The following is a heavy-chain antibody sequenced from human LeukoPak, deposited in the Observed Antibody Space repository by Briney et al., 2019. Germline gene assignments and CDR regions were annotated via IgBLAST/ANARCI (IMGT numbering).Heavy chain of an antibody. D-gene: IGHD6-13*01. Sequence: SQTLSLTCTVSGGSISSGDYYWSWIRQPPGKGLEWIGYIYYSGSTYYNPSLKSRVTISVDTSKNQFSLKLSSVTAADTAVYYCASSQQLVFEGWFDPWGQGTLVTVSS. CDR3: ASSQQLVFEGWFDP. CDR1: GGSISSGDYY. V-gene: IGHV4-30-4*08. CDR2: IYYSGST. J-gene: IGHJ5*02.